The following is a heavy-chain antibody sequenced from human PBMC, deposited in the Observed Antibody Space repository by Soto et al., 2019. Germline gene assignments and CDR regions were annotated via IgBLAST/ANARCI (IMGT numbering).Heavy chain of an antibody. Sequence: SETLSLTCTVSGGSVSSNSYSWGWIRQPPGTGLEWIGEINHSGSTNYNPSLKSRVTISVDKSKNQFSLKLSSVTAADTAVYYCARAHCSGGSCYSVQHWFDPWGQGTLVTVPQ. CDR3: ARAHCSGGSCYSVQHWFDP. J-gene: IGHJ5*02. V-gene: IGHV4-39*07. CDR1: GGSVSSNSYS. CDR2: INHSGST. D-gene: IGHD2-15*01.